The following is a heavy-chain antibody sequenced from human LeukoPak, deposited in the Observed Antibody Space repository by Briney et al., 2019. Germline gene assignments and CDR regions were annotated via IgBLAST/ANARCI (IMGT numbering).Heavy chain of an antibody. V-gene: IGHV4-59*12. J-gene: IGHJ4*02. CDR3: ASGYGYSSSWHDY. Sequence: SETLSLTCTVSGGSISSYYWSWIRQPPGKGLEWIGYIYYSGSTDYNPSLKSRVTISVDTSKNQFSLKLSSVTAADTAVYYCASGYGYSSSWHDYWGQGTLVTVSS. D-gene: IGHD6-13*01. CDR1: GGSISSYY. CDR2: IYYSGST.